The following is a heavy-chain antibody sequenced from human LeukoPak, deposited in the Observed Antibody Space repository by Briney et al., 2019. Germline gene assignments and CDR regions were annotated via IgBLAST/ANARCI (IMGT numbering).Heavy chain of an antibody. CDR3: ARRRGWGSAIGTDY. D-gene: IGHD3-10*01. V-gene: IGHV4-39*01. CDR1: GGSISSSSYY. J-gene: IGHJ4*02. CDR2: IYYSGST. Sequence: SETLSLTCTVSGGSISSSSYYWGWIRQPPGKGLEWIGSIYYSGSTYYNPSLKSRVTISVDTSKNQFSLKLSSVTAADTAVYYCARRRGWGSAIGTDYWGQGTLVTVSS.